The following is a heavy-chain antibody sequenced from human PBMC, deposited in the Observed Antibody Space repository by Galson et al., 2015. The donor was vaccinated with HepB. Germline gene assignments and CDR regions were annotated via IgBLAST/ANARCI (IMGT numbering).Heavy chain of an antibody. CDR2: IYYSGST. Sequence: TLSLTCTVSGGSMSSYYWNWIRQPPGKGLEWIGYIYYSGSTKYNPSLKSRVTISVDTSQNHFSLKLSSVTAADTAVYYCARFRDGYNFNFDYWGQGTLVTASS. J-gene: IGHJ4*02. D-gene: IGHD5-24*01. V-gene: IGHV4-59*01. CDR1: GGSMSSYY. CDR3: ARFRDGYNFNFDY.